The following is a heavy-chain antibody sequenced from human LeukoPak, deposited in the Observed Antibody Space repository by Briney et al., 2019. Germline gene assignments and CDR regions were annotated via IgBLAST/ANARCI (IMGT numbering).Heavy chain of an antibody. CDR3: ARHPAPGIAAAGRYAFDY. CDR1: SDSISSSSNY. D-gene: IGHD6-13*01. V-gene: IGHV4-39*01. Sequence: PSETLSLTCTVSSDSISSSSNYWGWIRQPPGKGLEWIGSVYYTGSTYYNPSLKSRVTISVDTSKNQFSLKLSSVTAADTAVYYCARHPAPGIAAAGRYAFDYWGQGTLVTVSS. J-gene: IGHJ4*02. CDR2: VYYTGST.